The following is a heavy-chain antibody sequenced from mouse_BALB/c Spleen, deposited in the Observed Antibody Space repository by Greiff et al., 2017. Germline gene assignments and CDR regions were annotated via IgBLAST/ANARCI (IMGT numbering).Heavy chain of an antibody. Sequence: EVKLVESGGGLVQPKGSLKLSCAASGFTFNTYAMNWVRQAPGKGLEWVARIRSKSNNYATYYADSVKDRFTISRDDSQSMLYLQMNNLKTEDTAMYYCVRQAMINAMDYWGQGTSVTVSS. V-gene: IGHV10-1*02. CDR3: VRQAMINAMDY. J-gene: IGHJ4*01. D-gene: IGHD2-4*01. CDR2: IRSKSNNYAT. CDR1: GFTFNTYA.